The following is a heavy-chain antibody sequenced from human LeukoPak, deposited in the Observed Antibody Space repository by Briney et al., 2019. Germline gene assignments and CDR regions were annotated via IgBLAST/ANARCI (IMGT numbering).Heavy chain of an antibody. CDR2: INTDGSST. D-gene: IGHD4-11*01. J-gene: IGHJ4*02. CDR3: ARDDPYSNSFDY. V-gene: IGHV3-74*01. Sequence: GGSLRLSCAGSGFSFSNYEVNWVRQAPGKGLVWVSRINTDGSSTSYADSVRGRFTISRDNAKNTLYLQMNSLRAEDTAVYYCARDDPYSNSFDYWGQGTLVTVSS. CDR1: GFSFSNYE.